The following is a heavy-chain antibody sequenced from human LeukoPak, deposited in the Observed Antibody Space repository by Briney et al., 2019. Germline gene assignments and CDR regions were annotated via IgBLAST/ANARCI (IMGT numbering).Heavy chain of an antibody. CDR2: INHSGST. V-gene: IGHV4-34*01. J-gene: IGHJ4*02. CDR3: ARAPRWVTTIDY. CDR1: CGSFSGYY. Sequence: SETLSLTCAVYCGSFSGYYWSWIRQPPGKGLEWIGEINHSGSTNYNPSLKSRVTISVDTSKNQFSLKLSSVTAADTAVYYCARAPRWVTTIDYWGQGTLVTVSS. D-gene: IGHD4-17*01.